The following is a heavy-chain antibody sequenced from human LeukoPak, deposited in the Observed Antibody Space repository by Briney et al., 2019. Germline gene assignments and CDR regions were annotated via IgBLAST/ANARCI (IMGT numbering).Heavy chain of an antibody. D-gene: IGHD3-9*01. J-gene: IGHJ3*02. Sequence: GGSLRLSCAASGFTVSSNYMSWVRQAPGKGLEWVSVIYSGGSTYYADSVKGRFTISRDNSKNTLYLQMNSLRAEDTAVYYCAREQRGYFDWLPNAFDIWGQGTMVTVSS. CDR3: AREQRGYFDWLPNAFDI. CDR2: IYSGGST. V-gene: IGHV3-66*01. CDR1: GFTVSSNY.